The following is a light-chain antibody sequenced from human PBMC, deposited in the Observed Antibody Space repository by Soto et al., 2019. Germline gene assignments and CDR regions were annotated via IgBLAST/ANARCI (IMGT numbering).Light chain of an antibody. CDR1: QSVTNRY. CDR3: QRYGSSRPWT. Sequence: EIVLTQSPGTLSLSPGERATLSCRASQSVTNRYLAWYRQKPGQAPRLLIYGASSRATGVPDRFSGSGSGTDFTLTISRLEPADFAVYYCQRYGSSRPWTFGQGTKVDI. J-gene: IGKJ1*01. CDR2: GAS. V-gene: IGKV3-20*01.